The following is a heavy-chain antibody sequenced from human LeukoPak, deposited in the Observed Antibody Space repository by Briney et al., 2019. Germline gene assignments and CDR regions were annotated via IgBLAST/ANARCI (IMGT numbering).Heavy chain of an antibody. J-gene: IGHJ6*02. CDR3: AKGGYYYYGMDV. Sequence: GGSLRLSCAASGFTFSSYAMSWVRQAPGKGLEWVSAISGSGGSTYYADSVKGRFTIPRDNSKNTLYLQMNSLRSEDTAVYYCAKGGYYYYGMDVWGQGTTVTVSS. V-gene: IGHV3-23*01. D-gene: IGHD3-16*01. CDR1: GFTFSSYA. CDR2: ISGSGGST.